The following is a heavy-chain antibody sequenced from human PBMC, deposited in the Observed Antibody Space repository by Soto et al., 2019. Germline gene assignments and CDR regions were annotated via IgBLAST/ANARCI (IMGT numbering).Heavy chain of an antibody. CDR2: MNPNSGNT. Sequence: QVQLVQSGAEVKKPGASVKVSCKASGYTFTSYDINWVRQATGQGLEWMGWMNPNSGNTGYAQKFQGRVTMTSNTSISTAYMELSSLRSEDTAVYYCARGSYPYYDFWSGYYTTFDYWGQGTLVTVSS. CDR3: ARGSYPYYDFWSGYYTTFDY. J-gene: IGHJ4*02. D-gene: IGHD3-3*01. V-gene: IGHV1-8*01. CDR1: GYTFTSYD.